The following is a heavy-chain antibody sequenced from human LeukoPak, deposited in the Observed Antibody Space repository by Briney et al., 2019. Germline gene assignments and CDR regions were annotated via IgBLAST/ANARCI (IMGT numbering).Heavy chain of an antibody. CDR3: AKGSGSDPFSY. D-gene: IGHD1-26*01. Sequence: GGSLRLSCAASGFTFSGDAMSWVRQAPGKGLEWVSTISVSGGATYYADFVRGRFTISRDNSKNTLYLQIDSLRAEATAVYFCAKGSGSDPFSYWGQGTLVTVSS. CDR2: ISVSGGAT. J-gene: IGHJ4*02. V-gene: IGHV3-23*01. CDR1: GFTFSGDA.